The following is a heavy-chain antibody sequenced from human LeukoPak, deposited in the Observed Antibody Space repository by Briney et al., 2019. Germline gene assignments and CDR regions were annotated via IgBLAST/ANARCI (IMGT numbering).Heavy chain of an antibody. D-gene: IGHD2/OR15-2a*01. CDR2: IYYSGST. Sequence: SETLSLTCTVSGGSISSYNWSWIRQPPGKGLEWIGYIYYSGSTNYNPSLKSRVTISVDRSRNQFSLKLNSVTAADTAVYYCAREKYDTSPDYWGQGTLVTVSS. V-gene: IGHV4-59*12. CDR1: GGSISSYN. J-gene: IGHJ4*02. CDR3: AREKYDTSPDY.